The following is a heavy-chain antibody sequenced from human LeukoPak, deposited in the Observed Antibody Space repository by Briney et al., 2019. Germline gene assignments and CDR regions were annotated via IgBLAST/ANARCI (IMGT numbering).Heavy chain of an antibody. Sequence: SETLSLTCTVSGGSISSYYWSWIRQPPGKGVEWIGYIYYSGSTNYNPSLKSRVTISVDTSKNQFSLKLSSVTAADTAVYYCARASMGYYDILTGYYRGSNWFDPWGQGTLVTVSS. J-gene: IGHJ5*02. V-gene: IGHV4-59*08. CDR2: IYYSGST. CDR1: GGSISSYY. CDR3: ARASMGYYDILTGYYRGSNWFDP. D-gene: IGHD3-9*01.